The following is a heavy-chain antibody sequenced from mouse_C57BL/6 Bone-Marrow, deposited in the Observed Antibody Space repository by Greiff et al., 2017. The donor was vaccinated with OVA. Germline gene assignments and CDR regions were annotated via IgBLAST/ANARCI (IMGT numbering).Heavy chain of an antibody. V-gene: IGHV5-12*01. J-gene: IGHJ1*03. CDR1: GFTFSDYY. Sequence: EVMLVESGGGLVQPGGSLKLSCAASGFTFSDYYMYWVRQTPEKRLEWVAYISNGGGSTYYPDTVKGRFTISRDNAKNTLYLQMSRLKSEDTAMYYCARITTVVAHWYFDVWGTGTTVTVSS. CDR2: ISNGGGST. CDR3: ARITTVVAHWYFDV. D-gene: IGHD1-1*01.